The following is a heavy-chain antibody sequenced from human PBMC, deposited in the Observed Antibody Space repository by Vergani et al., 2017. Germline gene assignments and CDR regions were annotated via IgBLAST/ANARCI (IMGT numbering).Heavy chain of an antibody. CDR3: ARDRKGVTIVRGVIPFDY. V-gene: IGHV1-69*04. J-gene: IGHJ4*02. Sequence: QVQLVHSGAEVTTPGSSVKVSCKASGGTFSSYTISWVRQAPGQGLEWMGRIIPILGIAHYAQKFQGRVTITPDKSTSTAYMELSSLRSEDTAVYYCARDRKGVTIVRGVIPFDYWGQGTLVTVSS. CDR2: IIPILGIA. CDR1: GGTFSSYT. D-gene: IGHD3-10*01.